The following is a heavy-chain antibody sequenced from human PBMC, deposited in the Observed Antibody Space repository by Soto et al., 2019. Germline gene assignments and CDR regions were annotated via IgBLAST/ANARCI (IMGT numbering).Heavy chain of an antibody. Sequence: PGGSLRLSSAASGFKFTNAWVTWVRQGPGKGLEWVGRIKSKSDGGTIDYAAPVKGRFTISRDDSKNTLYLQMNSLKTEDTAVYYCTTGPNLRPLAAFDIWGQGTVVTVSS. CDR2: IKSKSDGGTI. CDR3: TTGPNLRPLAAFDI. J-gene: IGHJ3*02. V-gene: IGHV3-15*01. CDR1: GFKFTNAW.